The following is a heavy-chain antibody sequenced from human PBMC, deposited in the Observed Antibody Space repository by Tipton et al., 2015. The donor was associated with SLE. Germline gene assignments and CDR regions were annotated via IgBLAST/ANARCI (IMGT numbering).Heavy chain of an antibody. CDR1: GYFFGNYA. CDR3: ARSNRELTAAYYFSGH. V-gene: IGHV3-30*04. CDR2: VSGDGGRS. D-gene: IGHD3-10*01. Sequence: SLRLSCAASGYFFGNYAMCWVRQAPGKGLEWVAFVSGDGGRSFYADSVKGRFIISRDNSRSTLYLQMTSLRPDDAALYYCARSNRELTAAYYFSGHWCQGPQVPVTS. J-gene: IGHJ1*01.